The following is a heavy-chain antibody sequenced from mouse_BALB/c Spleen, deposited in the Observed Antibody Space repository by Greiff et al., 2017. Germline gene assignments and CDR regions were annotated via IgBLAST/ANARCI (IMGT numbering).Heavy chain of an antibody. CDR3: ARGAIGGYPFDY. CDR1: GYTFTSYN. V-gene: IGHV1-12*01. Sequence: VQLQQSGAELVRSGASVKMSCKASGYTFTSYNMHWVKQTPGQGLEWIGYIYPGNGGTNYNQKFKGKATLTADTSSSTAYMQISSLTSEDSAVYFCARGAIGGYPFDYWGQGTTLTVSS. D-gene: IGHD2-14*01. CDR2: IYPGNGGT. J-gene: IGHJ2*01.